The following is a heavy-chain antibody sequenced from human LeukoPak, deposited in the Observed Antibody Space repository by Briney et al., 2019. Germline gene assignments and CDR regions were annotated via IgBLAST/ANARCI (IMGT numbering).Heavy chain of an antibody. V-gene: IGHV1-2*02. J-gene: IGHJ5*02. D-gene: IGHD3-3*01. CDR1: GYTFIGNY. CDR3: ARDRIVSYYDFWSGHNWFDP. Sequence: ASVKVSCKASGYTFIGNYMHWVRQAPGQGLEWMGWINPNSDGTNYAQKFQGRVTMTRDTSISTAYMELSRLRSDDTAVYYCARDRIVSYYDFWSGHNWFDPWGQGTLVTVSS. CDR2: INPNSDGT.